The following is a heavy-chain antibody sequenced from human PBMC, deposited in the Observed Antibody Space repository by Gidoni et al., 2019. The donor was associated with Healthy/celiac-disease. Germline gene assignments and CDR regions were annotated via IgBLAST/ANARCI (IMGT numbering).Heavy chain of an antibody. CDR1: GFPFSSYA. D-gene: IGHD3-10*01. V-gene: IGHV3-30-3*01. CDR2: ISYDGSNK. CDR3: ARGRGSGTQWYFDY. Sequence: QVQLVESGGGVVQPGRSLRLSCAASGFPFSSYAMHWVRQAPGKGLEWVAVISYDGSNKYYADSVKGRFTISRDNSKNTLYLQMNSLRAEDTAVYYCARGRGSGTQWYFDYWGQGTLVTVSS. J-gene: IGHJ4*02.